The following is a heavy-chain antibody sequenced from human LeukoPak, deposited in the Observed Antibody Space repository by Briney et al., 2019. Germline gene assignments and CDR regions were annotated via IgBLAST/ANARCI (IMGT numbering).Heavy chain of an antibody. CDR1: GYTFTGYY. CDR3: ARSGDSAGPTPDY. Sequence: RASVKVSCKASGYTFTGYYMHWVRQAPGQGLEWMGWINPNSGGTNYAQKFQGRVTMTRDTSISTAYMELSRLRSDDTAVYYCARSGDSAGPTPDYWGQGTLVTVSS. J-gene: IGHJ4*02. D-gene: IGHD6-13*01. CDR2: INPNSGGT. V-gene: IGHV1-2*02.